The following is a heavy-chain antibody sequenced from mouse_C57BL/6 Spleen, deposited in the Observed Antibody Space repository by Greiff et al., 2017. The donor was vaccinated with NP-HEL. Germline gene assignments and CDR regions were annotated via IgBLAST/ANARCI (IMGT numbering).Heavy chain of an antibody. Sequence: EVMLVESEGGLVQPGSSMKLSCTASGFTFSDYYMAWVRQVPEKGLEWVANINYDGSSTYYLDSLKSRFIISRDNAKNILYLQMSSLKSEDTATDYCARELPSYAMDYWGQGTSVTVSS. J-gene: IGHJ4*01. CDR1: GFTFSDYY. CDR2: INYDGSST. CDR3: ARELPSYAMDY. V-gene: IGHV5-16*01.